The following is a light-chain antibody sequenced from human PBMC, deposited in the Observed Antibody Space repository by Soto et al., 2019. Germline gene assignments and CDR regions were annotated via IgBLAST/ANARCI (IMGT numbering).Light chain of an antibody. CDR1: QNVYSN. Sequence: EFVLTQSPGTLSLSPGERATLSCRASQNVYSNYLAWYQQKPGQAPRLLIYGASNRATVIPARFSGSGSGTEFTLTISSLQSEDFAVYYCQQYNNWPPLFGQGTRLEIK. CDR3: QQYNNWPPL. CDR2: GAS. J-gene: IGKJ5*01. V-gene: IGKV3-15*01.